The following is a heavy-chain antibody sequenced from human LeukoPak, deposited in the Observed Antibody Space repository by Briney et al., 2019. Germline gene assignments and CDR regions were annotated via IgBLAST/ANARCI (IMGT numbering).Heavy chain of an antibody. Sequence: PGGSLRLSCAASGFTFSDYYMNWLRQAPGKGLEWVSSISRGGNSIYYAESVKGRFTISRDNAKNSLYLQMNSLRAEDTAVYYCARVAIYGSGSYSDYWGQGTLVTVSS. CDR2: ISRGGNSI. D-gene: IGHD3-10*01. V-gene: IGHV3-11*01. J-gene: IGHJ4*02. CDR1: GFTFSDYY. CDR3: ARVAIYGSGSYSDY.